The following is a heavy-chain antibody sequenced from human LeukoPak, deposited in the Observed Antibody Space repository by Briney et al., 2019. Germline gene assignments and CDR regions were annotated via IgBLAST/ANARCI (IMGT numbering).Heavy chain of an antibody. CDR3: ARVLCSGGSCYYYDY. CDR1: GYTFTSYG. CDR2: ISAYNGDT. V-gene: IGHV1-18*01. D-gene: IGHD2-15*01. J-gene: IGHJ4*02. Sequence: ASVKVSCKASGYTFTSYGISWVRQAPGQGLEWMGWISAYNGDTNYAQKLQGRATMTTDTSTSTAYMELRSLRSDDTAVYYCARVLCSGGSCYYYDYWGQGTLVTVSS.